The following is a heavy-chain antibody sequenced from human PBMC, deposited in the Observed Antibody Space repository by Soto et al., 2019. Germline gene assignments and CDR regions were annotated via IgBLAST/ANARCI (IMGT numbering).Heavy chain of an antibody. Sequence: SETLSLTSAVYGGSFSGYYWSWIRQPPAKGLEWIGEINHSGSTNYNPSLKSRVTISVDTSKNQFSLKLSSVTAADTAVYYCARGRSIGSGSYYYYYYGMAVWGQGTTVTVSS. CDR1: GGSFSGYY. D-gene: IGHD3-10*01. CDR3: ARGRSIGSGSYYYYYYGMAV. J-gene: IGHJ6*02. CDR2: INHSGST. V-gene: IGHV4-34*01.